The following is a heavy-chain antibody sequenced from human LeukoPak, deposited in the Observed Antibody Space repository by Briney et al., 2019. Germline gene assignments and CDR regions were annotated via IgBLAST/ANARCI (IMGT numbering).Heavy chain of an antibody. CDR3: ATASYYDTSGFKSYWYFDI. Sequence: GGSLRLSCATSGLSLSNFAMNWVRQAPGKGLEWISYINYDNRTIYYADSVKGRFVISRDGAKNTVFLQLNSLRVEDTAVYYCATASYYDTSGFKSYWYFDIWGRGTLVTVSS. D-gene: IGHD3-22*01. J-gene: IGHJ2*01. CDR1: GLSLSNFA. V-gene: IGHV3-48*01. CDR2: INYDNRTI.